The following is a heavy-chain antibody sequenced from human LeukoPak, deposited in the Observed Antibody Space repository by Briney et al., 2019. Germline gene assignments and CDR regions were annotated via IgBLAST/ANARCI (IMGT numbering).Heavy chain of an antibody. V-gene: IGHV4-39*07. Sequence: SETLSLTCTVSGGSISSSSYYWGWIRQPPGKGLEWIGSIYYSGSTYYNPSLKSRVTISVDTSKNQFSLKLSSVTAADTAVYYCARYGGLMEATPSDDYDYVWGSSGVDYWGQGTLVTVSS. CDR3: ARYGGLMEATPSDDYDYVWGSSGVDY. CDR1: GGSISSSSYY. CDR2: IYYSGST. D-gene: IGHD3-16*01. J-gene: IGHJ4*02.